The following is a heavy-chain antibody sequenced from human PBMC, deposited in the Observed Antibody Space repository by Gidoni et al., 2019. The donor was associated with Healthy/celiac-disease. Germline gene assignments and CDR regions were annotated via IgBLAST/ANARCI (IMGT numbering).Heavy chain of an antibody. J-gene: IGHJ6*02. V-gene: IGHV1-69*02. CDR2: IIPILGIA. D-gene: IGHD3-16*01. CDR3: ARRLREYYYYYGMDV. Sequence: QVQLVQSGAEVKKPGSSVKVSCTASGGTFSSYTISWVRQAPGQGLEWMGRIIPILGIANYAQKFQGRVTITADKSTSTAYMELSSLRSEDTAVYYCARRLREYYYYYGMDVWGQGTTVTVSS. CDR1: GGTFSSYT.